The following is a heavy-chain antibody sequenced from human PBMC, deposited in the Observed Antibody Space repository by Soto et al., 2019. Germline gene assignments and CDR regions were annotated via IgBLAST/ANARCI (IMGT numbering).Heavy chain of an antibody. Sequence: SVKVSCKASGGTFSSYAISWVRQAPGQGLEWMGGIIPIFGTANYAQKFQGRVTITADESTSTAYMELSSLRSEDTAVYYCARGAGATRGGYYYYYGMDVWGQGTTVTVSS. CDR1: GGTFSSYA. CDR2: IIPIFGTA. V-gene: IGHV1-69*13. J-gene: IGHJ6*02. D-gene: IGHD1-26*01. CDR3: ARGAGATRGGYYYYYGMDV.